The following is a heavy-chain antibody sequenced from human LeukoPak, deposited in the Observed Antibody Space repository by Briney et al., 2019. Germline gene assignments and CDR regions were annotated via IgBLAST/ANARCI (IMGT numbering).Heavy chain of an antibody. CDR1: GFSFSRFA. Sequence: GGSLRLSCAASGFSFSRFAMSWVRQAPGKGLEWVSAISDSGGRINYADSVKGRFTISRDNSKNTLYLQMNSLRAEDTAVYYCAKLDQLLSGGMDVWGQGTTVTVSS. CDR2: ISDSGGRI. J-gene: IGHJ6*02. V-gene: IGHV3-23*01. CDR3: AKLDQLLSGGMDV. D-gene: IGHD2-2*01.